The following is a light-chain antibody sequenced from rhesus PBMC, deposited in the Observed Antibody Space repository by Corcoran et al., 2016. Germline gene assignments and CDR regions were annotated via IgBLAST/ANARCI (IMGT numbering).Light chain of an antibody. J-gene: IGKJ2*01. CDR1: QSVSSW. CDR2: KAA. CDR3: QQYNSAPYS. V-gene: IGKV1-21*01. Sequence: DIQMTQSPSSLSASVGDTVTITCRASQSVSSWLDWFQQKPGKAPTLLIYKAASLQSGVPSRFSGSGSGTDFTLTISSLQPEDCATYYCQQYNSAPYSFGQGTKVEIK.